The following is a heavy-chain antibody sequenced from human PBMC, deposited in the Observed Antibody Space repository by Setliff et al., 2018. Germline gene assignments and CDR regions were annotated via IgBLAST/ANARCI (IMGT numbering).Heavy chain of an antibody. CDR1: GGSINSMSYY. J-gene: IGHJ1*01. CDR2: IYHSGSS. D-gene: IGHD3-10*01. CDR3: ARVDFTMIQGVIGH. V-gene: IGHV4-39*07. Sequence: SETLSLTCTVSGGSINSMSYYWGWIRQPPGKGLEWIGSIYHSGSSYYNPSLRSRVTISVDTSKRQFSLKLSSVTAADTAVYYCARVDFTMIQGVIGHWGQGTLVTVSS.